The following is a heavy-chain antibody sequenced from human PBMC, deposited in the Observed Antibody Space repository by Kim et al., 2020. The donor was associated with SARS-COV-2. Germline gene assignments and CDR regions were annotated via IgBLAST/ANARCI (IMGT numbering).Heavy chain of an antibody. Sequence: GGSLRLSCAASGLILSTYNLNWVRQAPGKGLEWISYINAGSNRIYYADSVKGRFTISRDNAKNSLYLQMNSLTVEDTATYYCVRAWGAHSYGYFYWGQGTLVTVSS. CDR3: VRAWGAHSYGYFY. CDR1: GLILSTYN. D-gene: IGHD5-18*01. J-gene: IGHJ4*02. CDR2: INAGSNRI. V-gene: IGHV3-48*04.